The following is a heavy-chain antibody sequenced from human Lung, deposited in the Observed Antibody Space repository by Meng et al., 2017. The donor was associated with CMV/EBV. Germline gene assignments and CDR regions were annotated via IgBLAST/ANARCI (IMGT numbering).Heavy chain of an antibody. J-gene: IGHJ5*02. V-gene: IGHV1-8*01. Sequence: ASXXVSXKASGYTFTSYDINWVRQATGQGLEWMGWMNPNSGNTGYAQKFQGRVTMTRNTSISTAYMELSSMRSEDTAVYYCAEGLWSGIKGWFDPWGQGTLVTVSS. CDR2: MNPNSGNT. CDR3: AEGLWSGIKGWFDP. D-gene: IGHD3-3*01. CDR1: GYTFTSYD.